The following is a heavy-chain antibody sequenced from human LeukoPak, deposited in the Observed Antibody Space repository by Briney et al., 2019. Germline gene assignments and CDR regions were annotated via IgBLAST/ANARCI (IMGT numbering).Heavy chain of an antibody. Sequence: ESGPTLVNPTQTLTLTCTFSGFSLSTSGVGVGWIRQPPGKALEWLALIYWNDDKRYSPSLKSRLTITKDTSKNQVVLTMTNMDPVDTAAYYCAHGSAAMVTFEYWGQGTLVTVSS. CDR1: GFSLSTSGVG. V-gene: IGHV2-5*01. J-gene: IGHJ4*02. CDR3: AHGSAAMVTFEY. D-gene: IGHD5-18*01. CDR2: IYWNDDK.